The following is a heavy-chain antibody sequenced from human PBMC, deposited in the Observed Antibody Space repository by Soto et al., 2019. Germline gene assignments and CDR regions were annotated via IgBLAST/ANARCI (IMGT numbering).Heavy chain of an antibody. D-gene: IGHD2-21*01. Sequence: QVQLVQSGAEVKEPGASVKISCKPSGYSFTSFYMHWVRQAPGQGFEWMGTINPNGGSTTYAQKFKGRVTMTRDTSTSTLYMDLSGLRSEDTAVYYCARAIPHFDYWGQGTLVTVSS. CDR3: ARAIPHFDY. V-gene: IGHV1-46*01. CDR2: INPNGGST. J-gene: IGHJ4*02. CDR1: GYSFTSFY.